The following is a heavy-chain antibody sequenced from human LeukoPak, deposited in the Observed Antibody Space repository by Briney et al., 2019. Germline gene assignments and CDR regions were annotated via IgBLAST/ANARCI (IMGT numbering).Heavy chain of an antibody. J-gene: IGHJ4*02. CDR2: IYYSGGA. Sequence: PSETLSLTCTVSGGSITTYYWNWIRQPPGKGLEWIGYIYYSGGANYNPSLKSRVTISVDTSKNHFSLKLSSVTAADTAVYYCARSQNYYGSGDYWSQGTLVTVSS. CDR3: ARSQNYYGSGDY. D-gene: IGHD3-10*01. CDR1: GGSITTYY. V-gene: IGHV4-59*01.